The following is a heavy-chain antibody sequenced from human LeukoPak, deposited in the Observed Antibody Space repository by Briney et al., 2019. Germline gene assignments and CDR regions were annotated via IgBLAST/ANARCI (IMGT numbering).Heavy chain of an antibody. CDR2: IYSGGST. CDR3: ARDSSGYRVAFDI. D-gene: IGHD3-22*01. J-gene: IGHJ3*02. V-gene: IGHV3-66*01. CDR1: GFTVSSNY. Sequence: GGSLRLSCAASGFTVSSNYMSWVRQAPGKGLEWVSVIYSGGSTYYADSVKGRFTISRDNSKNTLYLQMNSLRAEDTAEYYCARDSSGYRVAFDIWGQGTMVTVSS.